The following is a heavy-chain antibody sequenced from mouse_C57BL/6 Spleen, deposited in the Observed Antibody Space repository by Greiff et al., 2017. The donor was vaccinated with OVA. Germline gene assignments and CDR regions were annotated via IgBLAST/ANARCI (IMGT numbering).Heavy chain of an antibody. D-gene: IGHD4-1*01. Sequence: QVTLKECGPGILQPSQTLSLTCSFSGFSLSTTGMGVGWIRQPSGKGLEWLAHIWWDDDKYSNPALKSRLTISKDTSKNQVFLKITDVDTAGTATYDGAGIEGELGRVYYYAMDYWGQGTSVTVSS. CDR1: GFSLSTTGMG. V-gene: IGHV8-8*01. CDR3: AGIEGELGRVYYYAMDY. CDR2: IWWDDDK. J-gene: IGHJ4*01.